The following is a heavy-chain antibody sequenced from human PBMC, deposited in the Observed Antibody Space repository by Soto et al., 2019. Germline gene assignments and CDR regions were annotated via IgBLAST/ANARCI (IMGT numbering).Heavy chain of an antibody. CDR1: GFTFSSYS. V-gene: IGHV3-21*04. D-gene: IGHD6-19*01. CDR2: ISSSSSYI. Sequence: GGSLRLSCAASGFTFSSYSMNWVRQAPGKGLEWVSSISSSSSYIYYADSVKGRFTISRYNSKNTLYLQMNSLRAEDTAVYYCARAAAGLGAFDIWGQGTMVTVSS. J-gene: IGHJ3*02. CDR3: ARAAAGLGAFDI.